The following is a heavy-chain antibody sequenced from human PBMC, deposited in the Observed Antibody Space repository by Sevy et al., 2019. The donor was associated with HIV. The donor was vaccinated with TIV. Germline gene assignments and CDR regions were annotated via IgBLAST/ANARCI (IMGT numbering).Heavy chain of an antibody. CDR3: ASTMVRGVNWFDP. J-gene: IGHJ5*02. Sequence: SETLSLTCTVSGGSISSGGYYWSWIRQHPGKGLEWIGYIYYSGSTYYNPSLKSRVTISVDTSKNQLSLKLSSVTAADTAVYYCASTMVRGVNWFDPWGQGTLVTVSS. CDR1: GGSISSGGYY. D-gene: IGHD3-10*01. CDR2: IYYSGST. V-gene: IGHV4-31*03.